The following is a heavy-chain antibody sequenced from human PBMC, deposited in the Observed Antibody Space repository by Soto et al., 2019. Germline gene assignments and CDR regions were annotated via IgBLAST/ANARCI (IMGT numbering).Heavy chain of an antibody. CDR2: FYHSGSP. CDR3: ARHRVVGGYFDY. Sequence: SETLSLTCTVSGGSISSDGYYWSWIRQHPGKGLEWIGYFYHSGSPFYNPSLRSRVTISVDTSKNQFFLNLSSVTAADTAVYYCARHRVVGGYFDYWGRGTLVTVSS. D-gene: IGHD2-15*01. CDR1: GGSISSDGYY. J-gene: IGHJ4*02. V-gene: IGHV4-31*03.